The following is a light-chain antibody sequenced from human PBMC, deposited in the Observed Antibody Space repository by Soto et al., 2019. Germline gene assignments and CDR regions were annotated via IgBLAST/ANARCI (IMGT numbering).Light chain of an antibody. CDR1: QSVSSSY. CDR2: GAS. V-gene: IGKV3-20*01. CDR3: QQYGSSPT. Sequence: EIVLTQSPGTLSLSPGERATLSCRASQSVSSSYLAWYQKKAGQAPRLLIYGASSRATGIPDRFSGSGSGTDFTLTISRLEPEDFAVYYCQQYGSSPTFGQGTKVDIK. J-gene: IGKJ1*01.